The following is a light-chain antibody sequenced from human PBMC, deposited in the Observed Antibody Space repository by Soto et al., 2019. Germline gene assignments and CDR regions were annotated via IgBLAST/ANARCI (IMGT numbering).Light chain of an antibody. CDR3: CSYAGSYTYV. Sequence: QSVLTQPRSVSGSPGQSVTISCTGTSSDVGGHNYVSWYQQHQGKAPKLMISSVSKRPSGVPDRFSGSKSGNTASLTISGLQAEDEADYYCCSYAGSYTYVFGTGTKVTVL. CDR2: SVS. V-gene: IGLV2-11*01. J-gene: IGLJ1*01. CDR1: SSDVGGHNY.